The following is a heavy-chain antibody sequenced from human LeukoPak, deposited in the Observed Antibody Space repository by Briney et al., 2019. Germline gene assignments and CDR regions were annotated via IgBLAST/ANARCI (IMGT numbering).Heavy chain of an antibody. V-gene: IGHV4-39*07. CDR3: AREKDCSSTSCYPFGMDV. Sequence: PSETLSLTCTVSGGSISSSSYYWGWIRQPPGKGLEWIGSIYYSGSTYYNPSLKSRVTISVDTSKNQFSLKLSSVTAADTAVYYCAREKDCSSTSCYPFGMDVWGQGTTVTVSS. CDR2: IYYSGST. D-gene: IGHD2-2*01. CDR1: GGSISSSSYY. J-gene: IGHJ6*01.